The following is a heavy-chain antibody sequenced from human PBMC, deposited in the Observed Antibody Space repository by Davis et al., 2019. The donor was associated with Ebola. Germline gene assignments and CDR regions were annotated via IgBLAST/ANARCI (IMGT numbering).Heavy chain of an antibody. D-gene: IGHD3-3*01. CDR3: VRGFLYVI. CDR2: IRNDGNDQ. V-gene: IGHV3-30*02. J-gene: IGHJ3*02. CDR1: GFTFSTYG. Sequence: PGGSLRLSCAASGFTFSTYGMHWVRQAPGKGLEWVAFIRNDGNDQYYADSVKGRFTISRDNAKNLVFLQMNSLRAEDTAVYYCVRGFLYVIWGQGTMVTVSS.